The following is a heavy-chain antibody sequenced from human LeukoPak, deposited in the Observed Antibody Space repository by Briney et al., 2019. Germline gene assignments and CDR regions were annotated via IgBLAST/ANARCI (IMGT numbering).Heavy chain of an antibody. CDR2: TSDRGDYT. CDR3: AKKAQYNGNYPLDY. V-gene: IGHV3-23*01. Sequence: GGSLRLSCAASGFTFTSYSMSWVRQAPGKGLEWVSGTSDRGDYTYYADSVKGRFTISRDNSKNTLYLQMNSLRAEDTALYFCAKKAQYNGNYPLDYWGQGTLVTVTS. J-gene: IGHJ4*02. D-gene: IGHD1-26*01. CDR1: GFTFTSYS.